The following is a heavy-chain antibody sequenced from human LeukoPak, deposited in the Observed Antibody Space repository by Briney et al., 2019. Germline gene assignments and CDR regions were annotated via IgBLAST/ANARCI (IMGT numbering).Heavy chain of an antibody. CDR3: ARSGYSSSAPSDY. CDR2: INHSGST. J-gene: IGHJ4*02. V-gene: IGHV4-34*01. CDR1: GRSFSGYY. D-gene: IGHD6-6*01. Sequence: SETLSLTCAVYGRSFSGYYWSWIRQPPGKGLEWIGEINHSGSTNYNPSLKSRVTISVDTSKNQFSLKLSSVTAADTAVYYCARSGYSSSAPSDYWGQGTLVTVSS.